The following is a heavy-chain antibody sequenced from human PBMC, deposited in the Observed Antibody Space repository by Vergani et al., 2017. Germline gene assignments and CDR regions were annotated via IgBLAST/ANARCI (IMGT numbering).Heavy chain of an antibody. V-gene: IGHV1-69*01. J-gene: IGHJ6*02. D-gene: IGHD5-18*01. Sequence: QVQLVQSGAEVKKPGSSVKVSCKASGGTFSSYAISWVRQAPGQGLEWMGGIIPIFGTANYAQKFQGRVTITADESTSTADMELSSLRSEDTAVYYCARDRPAKNTGAYGMDVWGQGTTVTVSS. CDR3: ARDRPAKNTGAYGMDV. CDR1: GGTFSSYA. CDR2: IIPIFGTA.